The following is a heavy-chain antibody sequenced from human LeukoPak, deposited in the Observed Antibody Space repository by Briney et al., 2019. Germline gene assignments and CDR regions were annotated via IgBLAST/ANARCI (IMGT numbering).Heavy chain of an antibody. CDR2: IYSSGST. CDR1: GGSISSYY. J-gene: IGHJ4*02. Sequence: PSETLSLTCTVSGGSISSYYRSWIRQPPGKGLEWIGYIYSSGSTNYNPSLKSRVTISVDTSKNQFSLKLISVTAADTAVYYCARGDRSTGWAYYFDYWGQGTLVTVSS. V-gene: IGHV4-59*01. D-gene: IGHD2-8*02. CDR3: ARGDRSTGWAYYFDY.